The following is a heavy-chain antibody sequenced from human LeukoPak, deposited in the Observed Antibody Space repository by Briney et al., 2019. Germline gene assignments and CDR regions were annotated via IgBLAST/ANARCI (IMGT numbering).Heavy chain of an antibody. V-gene: IGHV3-23*01. CDR3: AKGGKWDVTPFDY. D-gene: IGHD1-26*01. J-gene: IGHJ4*02. Sequence: GGSLRLSCVASGFTFGKYWMSWVRQAPGKGLEWVSTISGGGGSTYYADSVKGRFTISRDNSKNTLYLQVNSLRAEDTAVYYCAKGGKWDVTPFDYWGQGTLVTVSS. CDR1: GFTFGKYW. CDR2: ISGGGGST.